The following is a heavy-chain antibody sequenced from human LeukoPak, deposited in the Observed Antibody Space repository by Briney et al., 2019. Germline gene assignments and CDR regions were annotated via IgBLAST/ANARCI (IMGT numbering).Heavy chain of an antibody. V-gene: IGHV4-34*01. CDR3: ARQKPFGVVDYYYYYMDV. Sequence: SETLSLTCTVSGDSISSYYWSWIRQPPGKGLEWIGEINHSGSTNYNPSLKSRVTISVDTSKNQFSLKLSSVTAADTAVYYCARQKPFGVVDYYYYYMDVWGKGTTVTVSS. J-gene: IGHJ6*03. CDR2: INHSGST. D-gene: IGHD3-3*01. CDR1: GDSISSYY.